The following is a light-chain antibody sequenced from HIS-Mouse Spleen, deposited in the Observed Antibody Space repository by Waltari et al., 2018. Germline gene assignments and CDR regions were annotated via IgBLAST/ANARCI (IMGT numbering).Light chain of an antibody. Sequence: ITCRASQSISSWLAWYQQKPGKAPKLLIYKASSLESGVPSRFSGSGSGTEFTLTISSLQPDDFATYYCQQYNSYPFTFGPGTKVDIK. CDR2: KAS. J-gene: IGKJ3*01. CDR3: QQYNSYPFT. V-gene: IGKV1-5*03. CDR1: QSISSW.